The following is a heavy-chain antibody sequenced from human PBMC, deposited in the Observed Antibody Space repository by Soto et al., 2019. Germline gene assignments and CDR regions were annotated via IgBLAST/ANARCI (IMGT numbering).Heavy chain of an antibody. CDR2: IIPIFGTA. Sequence: QVQLVQSGAEVKKPGSSVKVSCKASGGTFSSYAISWERQAPGQGLEWMGGIIPIFGTANYAQKFQGRVTITADESTSTAYMELSSLRSEDTVVYYCARDNDYYDSSGYYPQAFAYYYYGMDVWGQGTTVTVSS. J-gene: IGHJ6*02. CDR1: GGTFSSYA. D-gene: IGHD3-22*01. V-gene: IGHV1-69*01. CDR3: ARDNDYYDSSGYYPQAFAYYYYGMDV.